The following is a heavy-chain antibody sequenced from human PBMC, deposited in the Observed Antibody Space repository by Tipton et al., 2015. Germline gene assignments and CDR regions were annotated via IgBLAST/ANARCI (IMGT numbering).Heavy chain of an antibody. CDR1: AYSISSDYY. J-gene: IGHJ4*02. V-gene: IGHV4-61*01. CDR3: ARHKDSGTYPLDY. D-gene: IGHD3-10*01. Sequence: LRLSCAVSAYSISSDYYWSWIRQPPGKGLEWIGYIYYSGSTNYNPSLKSRVTISVDTSKNQFSLKLSSVTAADTAVYYCARHKDSGTYPLDYWGQGTLVIV. CDR2: IYYSGST.